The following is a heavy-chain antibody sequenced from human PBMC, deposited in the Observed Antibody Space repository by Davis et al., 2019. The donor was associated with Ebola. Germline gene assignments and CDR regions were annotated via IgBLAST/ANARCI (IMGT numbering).Heavy chain of an antibody. CDR3: ARPRSGWYLGFDY. CDR2: IHYSGST. J-gene: IGHJ4*02. V-gene: IGHV4-39*01. CDR1: GGSISSSSYY. D-gene: IGHD6-19*01. Sequence: MPSETLSLTCTVSGGSISSSSYYWGWIRQPPGKGLEWIGSIHYSGSTYYNPSLKSRVTISVDTSKNQFSLKLSSVTAADTAVYYCARPRSGWYLGFDYWGQGTLVTVSS.